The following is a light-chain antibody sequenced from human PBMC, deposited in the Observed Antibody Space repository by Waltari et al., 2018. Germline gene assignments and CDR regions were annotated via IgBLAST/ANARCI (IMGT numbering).Light chain of an antibody. CDR3: QKYGTLPAT. Sequence: EIVLTQSPGTLSFSPGERATLSYRASQSVSRTLSWYQQKPGQAPRLLIYDASSRATGIPDRIIGSGAEKDVSLTSSRLEPEDFAVYCCQKYGTLPATFGQGTKVEIK. CDR2: DAS. V-gene: IGKV3-20*01. J-gene: IGKJ1*01. CDR1: QSVSRT.